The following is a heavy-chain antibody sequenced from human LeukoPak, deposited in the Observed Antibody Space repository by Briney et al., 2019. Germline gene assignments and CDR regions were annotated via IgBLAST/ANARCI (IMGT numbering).Heavy chain of an antibody. Sequence: GASVKVSCKASGYTFTTYGISWVRQAPGQGLEWMGWISTYNGNTNYAQKFQGRVTMTTDTSTSTAYMELRSLRSDDTAVYYCARVPRDYFDYWGQGTLVTVSS. CDR1: GYTFTTYG. J-gene: IGHJ4*02. V-gene: IGHV1-18*01. CDR3: ARVPRDYFDY. CDR2: ISTYNGNT.